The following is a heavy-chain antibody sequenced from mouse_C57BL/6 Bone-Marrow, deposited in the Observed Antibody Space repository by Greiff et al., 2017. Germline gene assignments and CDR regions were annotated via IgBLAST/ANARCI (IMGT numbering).Heavy chain of an antibody. CDR1: GFTFSSYG. Sequence: EVKLLESGGDLVKPGGSLKLSCAASGFTFSSYGMSWVRQTPDKRLEWVATISSGSSYTYYPDSVKGRFTISRDNAKNTLYLQMSSLKSEDTAMYDCARLGNSAWFAYWGQGTLVTVSA. J-gene: IGHJ3*01. D-gene: IGHD2-1*01. V-gene: IGHV5-6*01. CDR3: ARLGNSAWFAY. CDR2: ISSGSSYT.